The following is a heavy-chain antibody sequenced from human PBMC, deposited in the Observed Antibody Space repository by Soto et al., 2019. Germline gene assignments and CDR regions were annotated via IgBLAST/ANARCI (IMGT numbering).Heavy chain of an antibody. V-gene: IGHV4-4*02. CDR2: IYHSGST. D-gene: IGHD4-17*01. CDR1: GCSISSSNW. Sequence: SETLSLTCAVSGCSISSSNWWSWVRQPPGKGLEWIGEIYHSGSTNYNPSLKSRVTISVDRSKNQFSLKLSSVTAADTAVYYCARSQTTVTSYDYWGQGTLVTVSS. J-gene: IGHJ4*02. CDR3: ARSQTTVTSYDY.